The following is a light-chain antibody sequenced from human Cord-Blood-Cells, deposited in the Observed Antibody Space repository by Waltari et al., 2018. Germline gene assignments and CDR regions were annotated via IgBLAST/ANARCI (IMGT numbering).Light chain of an antibody. V-gene: IGLV3-27*01. CDR1: VLAKKY. CDR2: KDS. CDR3: YSAADNNRV. Sequence: SYELTQPSSVSVSPGQTARLTCAGDVLAKKYARWFQQKPGQAPVLVIYKDSGRPSGIPERFSGSSSGTTVTLTSSGAQVEDEADYYCYSAADNNRVFGGGTKLTVL. J-gene: IGLJ3*02.